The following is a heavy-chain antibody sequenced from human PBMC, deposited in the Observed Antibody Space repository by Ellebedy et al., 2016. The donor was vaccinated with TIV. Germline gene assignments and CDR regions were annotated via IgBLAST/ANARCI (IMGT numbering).Heavy chain of an antibody. CDR3: GRGHYGMDV. J-gene: IGHJ6*02. CDR2: INPNSGDT. CDR1: GYTFTSYA. Sequence: ASVKVSXKPSGYTFTSYAINWVRQAPGQGLEWMGWINPNSGDTHYAQKFQGRVTMTRDTSITTAYMELSSLRSDDTAVYYCGRGHYGMDVWGQGTTVIVSS. V-gene: IGHV1-8*01.